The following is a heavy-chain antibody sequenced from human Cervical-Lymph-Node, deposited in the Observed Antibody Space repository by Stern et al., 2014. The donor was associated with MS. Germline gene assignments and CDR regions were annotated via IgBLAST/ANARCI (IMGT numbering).Heavy chain of an antibody. D-gene: IGHD6-19*01. V-gene: IGHV2-70*04. CDR2: IDWEDDE. CDR1: GFSLTTNAMR. CDR3: ARSPGIPVAGLYYYVVDV. Sequence: QVTLRESGPALVKPTQTLTLTCTFSGFSLTTNAMRVGWIRQAPGKALEWLAHIDWEDDEFYSTSLKTRLTISKDTSKNQVVLTMTNMDPVDTATYYCARSPGIPVAGLYYYVVDVWGQGTTVTVSS. J-gene: IGHJ6*02.